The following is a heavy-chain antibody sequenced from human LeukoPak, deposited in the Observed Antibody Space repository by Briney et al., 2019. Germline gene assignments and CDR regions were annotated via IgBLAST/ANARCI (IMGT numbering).Heavy chain of an antibody. V-gene: IGHV3-66*01. CDR3: TSGGEYRTSSGYGHDR. CDR2: FYSGGDT. Sequence: GGSLRLSCAASGFLVSTNYMSWVRQAPGKGPECVSVFYSGGDTYYADSVKGRFTISRDSFKNTVSLQMNSLRAEDTAVYYCTSGGEYRTSSGYGHDRWGQGTLVTVSS. D-gene: IGHD6-6*01. J-gene: IGHJ5*02. CDR1: GFLVSTNY.